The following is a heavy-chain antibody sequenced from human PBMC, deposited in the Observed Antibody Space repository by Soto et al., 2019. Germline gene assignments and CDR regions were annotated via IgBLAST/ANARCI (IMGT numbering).Heavy chain of an antibody. CDR2: IYPGDSDT. V-gene: IGHV5-51*01. D-gene: IGHD2-2*01. CDR1: GYRLTSYW. CDR3: ASSSTSCYFCGFDI. J-gene: IGHJ3*02. Sequence: PLESRKSSCKGSGYRLTSYWIGWGRQIPGKGLEWMGIIYPGDSDTRYSPSFQGQVTISADKSISTAYLQWSSLKASDTAMYYCASSSTSCYFCGFDIWGQGTMVTVPS.